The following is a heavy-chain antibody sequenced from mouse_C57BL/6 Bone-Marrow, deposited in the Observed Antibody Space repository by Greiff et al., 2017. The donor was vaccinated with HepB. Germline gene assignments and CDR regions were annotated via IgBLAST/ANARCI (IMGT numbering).Heavy chain of an antibody. CDR2: IWSGGST. CDR1: GFSLTSYG. Sequence: QVQLKQSGPGLVQPSQSLSITCTVSGFSLTSYGVHWVRQSPGKGLEWLGVIWSGGSTDYNAAFISRLSIIKDNSKIQIFFKMNSLQADDTAIYYCAIYGNYFDVWGTGTTVTVSS. J-gene: IGHJ1*03. V-gene: IGHV2-2*01. CDR3: AIYGNYFDV. D-gene: IGHD2-1*01.